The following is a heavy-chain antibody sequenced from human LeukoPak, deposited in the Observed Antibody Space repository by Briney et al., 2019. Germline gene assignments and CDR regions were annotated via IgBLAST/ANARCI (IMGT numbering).Heavy chain of an antibody. CDR1: GYTFTSYG. D-gene: IGHD5-12*01. CDR3: ARDLRGDYDFRIPDPNWFDP. Sequence: ASVKVSCKVSGYTFTSYGISWVRQAPGQGLEWMGWISAYNGNTNYAQKLQGRVTMTTDTSTSTAYMELRSLRSDDTAVYYCARDLRGDYDFRIPDPNWFDPWGQGTLVTVSS. CDR2: ISAYNGNT. V-gene: IGHV1-18*01. J-gene: IGHJ5*02.